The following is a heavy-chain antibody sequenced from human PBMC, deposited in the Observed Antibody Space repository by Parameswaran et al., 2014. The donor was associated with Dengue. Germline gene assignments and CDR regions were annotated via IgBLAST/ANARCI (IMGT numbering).Heavy chain of an antibody. D-gene: IGHD2-2*01. J-gene: IGHJ6*02. CDR3: ARGVLGYCSSTSCYHYYYYGMDV. CDR2: IYYSGST. Sequence: VRQMPGKGLEWIGYIYYSGSTNYNPSLKSRVTISVDTSKNQFSLKLSSVTAADTAVYYCARGVLGYCSSTSCYHYYYYGMDVWGQGTTVTVSS. V-gene: IGHV4-59*01.